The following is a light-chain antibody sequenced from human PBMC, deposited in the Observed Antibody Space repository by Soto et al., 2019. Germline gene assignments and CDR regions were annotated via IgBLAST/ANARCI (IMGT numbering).Light chain of an antibody. J-gene: IGKJ4*01. CDR3: QQRSNWPLT. V-gene: IGKV3-11*01. Sequence: EIVLTQSPATPSLSPGERATLSCRASQSVSSYLAWYQQKPGQAPRLLIYDASNRATGIPARFSGSGSGTDFTLTISSLEPDDFAVYYCQQRSNWPLTFGGGTKVEIK. CDR1: QSVSSY. CDR2: DAS.